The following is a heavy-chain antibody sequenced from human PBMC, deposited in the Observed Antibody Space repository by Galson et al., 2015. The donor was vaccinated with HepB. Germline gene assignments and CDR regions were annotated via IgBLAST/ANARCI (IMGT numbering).Heavy chain of an antibody. CDR3: ATISIQIYDILTGYEY. CDR2: FDPEDGET. CDR1: GYTLTELS. V-gene: IGHV1-24*01. Sequence: SVKVSCKVSGYTLTELSMHWVRQAPGKGLGWMGGFDPEDGETIYAQKFQGRVTMTEDTSTDTAYMELSSLRSEDTAVYYCATISIQIYDILTGYEYWGQGTLVTVSS. D-gene: IGHD3-9*01. J-gene: IGHJ4*02.